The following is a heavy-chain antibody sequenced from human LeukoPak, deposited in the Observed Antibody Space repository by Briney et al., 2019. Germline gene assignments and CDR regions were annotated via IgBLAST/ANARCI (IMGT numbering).Heavy chain of an antibody. CDR1: GGSISSSSYY. CDR3: ARLHYYDSGGYYSKSVTSTLLQY. D-gene: IGHD3-22*01. V-gene: IGHV4-39*01. J-gene: IGHJ4*02. Sequence: SETLSLTCTVSGGSISSSSYYWGWIRQPPGKGLERIGSIYYSGSTYYNPSLESRVTISVDTSKNQFSLKLSSVTAADTAVYYCARLHYYDSGGYYSKSVTSTLLQYWGQGTLVTVSS. CDR2: IYYSGST.